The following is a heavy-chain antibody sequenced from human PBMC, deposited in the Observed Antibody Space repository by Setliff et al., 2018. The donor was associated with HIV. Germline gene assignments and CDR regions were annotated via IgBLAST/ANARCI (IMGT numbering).Heavy chain of an antibody. CDR2: IYYSGST. CDR1: GGSISSGGYY. J-gene: IGHJ5*02. Sequence: PSETLSLTCTVSGGSISSGGYYWSWIRQHPGKGLEWIGYIYYSGSTYYNPSLKSRVTTSVDTSKNQFSLMLSSVTAAATAVYYCARGLVGYCSSVSCYEADHLGQGALVTVSS. D-gene: IGHD2-2*01. CDR3: ARGLVGYCSSVSCYEADH. V-gene: IGHV4-31*03.